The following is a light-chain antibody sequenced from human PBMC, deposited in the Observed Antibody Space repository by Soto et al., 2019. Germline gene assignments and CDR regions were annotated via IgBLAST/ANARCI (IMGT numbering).Light chain of an antibody. CDR3: TSSLSNSVVV. V-gene: IGLV2-14*01. Sequence: SVLTQPASVSGSPGQSITISCSGTSSDVDDYNYVSWYQQHPGKAPKLMIYEVSHRLSGVSNRFSGSNSGYTASLTISGLQDEDEADYYCTSSLSNSVVVFGGGTKLTVL. CDR2: EVS. J-gene: IGLJ3*02. CDR1: SSDVDDYNY.